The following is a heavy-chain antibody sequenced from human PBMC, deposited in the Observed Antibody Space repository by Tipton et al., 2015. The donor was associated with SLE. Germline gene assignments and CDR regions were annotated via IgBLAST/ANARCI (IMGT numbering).Heavy chain of an antibody. CDR2: ISDDGRTP. J-gene: IGHJ3*01. Sequence: SLRLSCSASGFTFSDNAMHWVRQAPGEGLEWVALISDDGRTPYVADSLMGRFSVSRDNSKNTLFLQINSLRAEDTAVYYCAKDFNMWLELPGSFDFWGQGTTVIVSS. CDR1: GFTFSDNA. CDR3: AKDFNMWLELPGSFDF. D-gene: IGHD5-24*01. V-gene: IGHV3-30*04.